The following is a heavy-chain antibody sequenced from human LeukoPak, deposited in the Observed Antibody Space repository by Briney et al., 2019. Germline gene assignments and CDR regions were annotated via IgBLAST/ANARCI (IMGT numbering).Heavy chain of an antibody. V-gene: IGHV3-11*01. Sequence: GGSLRLSCAASGFTFSDYFMSWIRQAPGKGLEWVSYISSSGSTIYYADSVKGRFTISRDNAKNSLCLQMNSLRAEDTAVYYCARDKITMVRGAKVAFDYWGQGTLVTVSS. J-gene: IGHJ4*02. CDR2: ISSSGSTI. CDR1: GFTFSDYF. CDR3: ARDKITMVRGAKVAFDY. D-gene: IGHD3-10*01.